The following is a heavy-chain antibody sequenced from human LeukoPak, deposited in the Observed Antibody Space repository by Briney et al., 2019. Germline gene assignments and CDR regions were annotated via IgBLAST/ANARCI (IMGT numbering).Heavy chain of an antibody. V-gene: IGHV4-39*01. J-gene: IGHJ6*02. CDR1: GGSISSSSYY. Sequence: SETLSLTCTVSGGSISSSSYYWGWIRQPPGKGLEWIGSIYYSGSTYYNPSLKSRVTISVDTSKNQLSLKLSSVTAADTAVYYCAGGIAVAGHYYYGMDVWGQGTTVTVSS. CDR3: AGGIAVAGHYYYGMDV. CDR2: IYYSGST. D-gene: IGHD6-19*01.